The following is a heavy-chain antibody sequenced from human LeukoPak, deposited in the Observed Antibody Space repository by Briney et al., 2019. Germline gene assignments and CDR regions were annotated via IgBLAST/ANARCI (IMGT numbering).Heavy chain of an antibody. CDR1: GFTFSAYS. V-gene: IGHV3-21*01. J-gene: IGHJ5*02. D-gene: IGHD2-2*01. Sequence: GGSLRLSCAASGFTFSAYSMSWVRQAPGKGLEWVSSISANSDYIFYPDSMKGRFTISRDNAQKSLYLQMDRLRAEDTAVYYCASDLPAATTWGQGTLVTVSS. CDR3: ASDLPAATT. CDR2: ISANSDYI.